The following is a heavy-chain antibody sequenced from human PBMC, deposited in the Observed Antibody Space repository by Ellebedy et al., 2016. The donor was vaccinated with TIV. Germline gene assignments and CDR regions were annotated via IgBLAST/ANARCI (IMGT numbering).Heavy chain of an antibody. J-gene: IGHJ3*02. Sequence: SVKVSCXASGHSFTAYGIHWVRQAPGQGLEWMGRIIPMLGIENYAQKFQGRVTITADESSSTAYMELSSLRSEDTAVYYCARDSGRVAASDAFDIWGQGTMVTVSS. CDR3: ARDSGRVAASDAFDI. CDR2: IIPMLGIE. D-gene: IGHD2-15*01. V-gene: IGHV1-69*04. CDR1: GHSFTAYG.